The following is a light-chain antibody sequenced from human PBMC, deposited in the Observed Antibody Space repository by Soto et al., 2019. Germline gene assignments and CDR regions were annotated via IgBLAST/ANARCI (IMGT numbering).Light chain of an antibody. CDR2: EVT. V-gene: IGLV2-18*02. Sequence: QPVLTQPPSVSGSPGQSVTISCTGTSSDVGSYNRVSWYQQPPGTAPKLMIYEVTNRPSGVPDRFSGSKSGNTASLTISGLQAEDEADYYCSSYTSTSNLLFGGGTKLTVL. CDR1: SSDVGSYNR. J-gene: IGLJ2*01. CDR3: SSYTSTSNLL.